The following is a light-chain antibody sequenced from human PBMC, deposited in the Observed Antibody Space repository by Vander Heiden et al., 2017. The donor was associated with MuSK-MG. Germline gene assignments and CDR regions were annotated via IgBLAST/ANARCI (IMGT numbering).Light chain of an antibody. CDR3: QQDDSTPVT. J-gene: IGKJ4*01. CDR1: QAITSS. CDR2: AAS. Sequence: TQSPSSLSASVGDRVTITCRASQAITSSLAWYQQKPAKAPKLLLHAASRLETWVPSRFSGSGSGTDFSLTISSLQPEDYATYYCQQDDSTPVTFGGGTKVEIK. V-gene: IGKV1-NL1*01.